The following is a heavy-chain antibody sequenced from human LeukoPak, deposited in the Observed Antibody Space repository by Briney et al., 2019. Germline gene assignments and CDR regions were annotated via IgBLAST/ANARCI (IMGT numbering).Heavy chain of an antibody. CDR2: IIPIFGTA. D-gene: IGHD3-22*01. CDR1: GGTFSSYA. Sequence: SVKVSCKASGGTFSSYAISWVRQAPGQGLEWMGGIIPIFGTANYAQKFQGRVTITADESTSTAYMELSSLRSEDMAVYYCARWAIDSSGYDDFDYWGQGTLVTVSS. J-gene: IGHJ4*02. CDR3: ARWAIDSSGYDDFDY. V-gene: IGHV1-69*01.